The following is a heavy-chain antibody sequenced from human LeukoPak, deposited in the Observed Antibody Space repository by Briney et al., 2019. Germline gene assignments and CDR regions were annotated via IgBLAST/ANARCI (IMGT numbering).Heavy chain of an antibody. V-gene: IGHV4-59*01. CDR3: ARSHGLY. CDR2: ISHSGDT. J-gene: IGHJ4*02. CDR1: GGSFSGYL. Sequence: PSETLSLTCSVSGGSFSGYLWSWIRQPPGKGLEWIGYISHSGDTNYAPSLNGRVTISLDTSKNQFSLTLSSVSAADTAVYYCARSHGLYWGQGTLVTVSS.